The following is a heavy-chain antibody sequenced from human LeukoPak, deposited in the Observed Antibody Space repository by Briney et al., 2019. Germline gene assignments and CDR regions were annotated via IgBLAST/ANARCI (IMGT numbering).Heavy chain of an antibody. V-gene: IGHV4-59*01. CDR3: ASFDSRGSHAFDI. D-gene: IGHD3-22*01. CDR1: GGSISSYY. Sequence: SETLSLTCTVSGGSISSYYWSWIRQPPGEGLEWIAHIYYSGTTNYNPSLKSRVTISIETSKNQFPLKLSSVTAADTAVYYCASFDSRGSHAFDIWGQGTLVTVSS. J-gene: IGHJ3*02. CDR2: IYYSGTT.